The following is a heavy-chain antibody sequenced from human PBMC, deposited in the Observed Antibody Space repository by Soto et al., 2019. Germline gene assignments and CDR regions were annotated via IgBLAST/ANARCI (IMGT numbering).Heavy chain of an antibody. D-gene: IGHD2-15*01. J-gene: IGHJ4*02. V-gene: IGHV2-5*02. Sequence: QITLKESGPTLVKPTQTLTLTCTFSGFSLSTSGVGVGWIRQPPGKALELLALMYWDDDKRYSPSLKSRLTITKDTSKTQVVLTRTNMDPVDTATYYCAHRPSYCSGGSCYSGFDYWGQGTLVTVSS. CDR1: GFSLSTSGVG. CDR3: AHRPSYCSGGSCYSGFDY. CDR2: MYWDDDK.